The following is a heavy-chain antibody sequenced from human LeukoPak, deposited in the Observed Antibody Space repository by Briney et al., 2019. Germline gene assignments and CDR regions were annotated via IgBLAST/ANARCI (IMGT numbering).Heavy chain of an antibody. CDR1: GGSFSGYY. CDR2: INHSGST. Sequence: SETLSLTCAVYGGSFSGYYWSWIRQPPGKGLEWIGEINHSGSTNYNPSLKSRVTISVDTSKNQFSLKLSSVTAADTAVYYCARGRYSRGRTYYYYYMDVWGKGTTVTVSS. V-gene: IGHV4-34*01. CDR3: ARGRYSRGRTYYYYYMDV. J-gene: IGHJ6*03. D-gene: IGHD6-19*01.